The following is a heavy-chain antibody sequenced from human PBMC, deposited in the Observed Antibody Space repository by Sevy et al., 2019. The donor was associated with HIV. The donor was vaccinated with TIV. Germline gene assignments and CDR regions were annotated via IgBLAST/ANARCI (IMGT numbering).Heavy chain of an antibody. CDR1: GYSFIRYH. Sequence: ASVKVSCKASGYSFIRYHVHCVRQAPGQGLEWMGIINADGGSATIAQGFQGRVTMTSDTSTSTVYMELSSLRSEDTAVYFCARDLAVTPGNYYYYGMDVWGQGTTVTVSS. J-gene: IGHJ6*02. D-gene: IGHD3-3*01. V-gene: IGHV1-46*01. CDR2: INADGGSA. CDR3: ARDLAVTPGNYYYYGMDV.